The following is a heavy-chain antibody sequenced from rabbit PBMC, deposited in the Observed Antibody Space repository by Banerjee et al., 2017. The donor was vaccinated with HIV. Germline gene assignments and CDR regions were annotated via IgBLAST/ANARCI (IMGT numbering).Heavy chain of an antibody. D-gene: IGHD1-1*01. J-gene: IGHJ4*01. CDR2: INTSSGNT. CDR1: GFSFSSDA. V-gene: IGHV1S40*01. Sequence: QSLEESGGDLVKPGASLTLTCTASGFSFSSDAMCWVRQAPGKGLEWIACINTSSGNTVYASWAKGRFTISKTSSTTVTLQMTSLTAADTATYFCARSSGHVWYFWLWGQGTLVTVS. CDR3: ARSSGHVWYFWL.